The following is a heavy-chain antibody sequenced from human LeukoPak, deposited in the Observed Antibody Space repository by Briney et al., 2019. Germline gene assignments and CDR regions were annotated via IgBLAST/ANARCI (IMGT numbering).Heavy chain of an antibody. Sequence: SETLSLTCTVANGSITSSTYYWGWIRQPPGNGLEWIGSIYYSGSTYYNPSLKSRVTISVDTSKNRFSLKLSSVTAADTAMYYCASQEAAGYFDYWGQGTLVIVSS. CDR2: IYYSGST. D-gene: IGHD6-13*01. CDR1: NGSITSSTYY. V-gene: IGHV4-39*01. J-gene: IGHJ4*02. CDR3: ASQEAAGYFDY.